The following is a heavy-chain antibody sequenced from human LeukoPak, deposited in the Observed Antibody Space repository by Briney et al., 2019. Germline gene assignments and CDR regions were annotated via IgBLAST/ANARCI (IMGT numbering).Heavy chain of an antibody. D-gene: IGHD3-9*01. Sequence: PGGSLRLSCAASGFTFSSYAMSWVRQAPGEGLEWVSTVSGSNGNTHYADSVKGRFTISRDNSKNTLYLQMNSLRAEDTAVYYCAKDLLLRPFAQFDYWGQGTLVTVSS. CDR1: GFTFSSYA. V-gene: IGHV3-23*01. J-gene: IGHJ4*02. CDR3: AKDLLLRPFAQFDY. CDR2: VSGSNGNT.